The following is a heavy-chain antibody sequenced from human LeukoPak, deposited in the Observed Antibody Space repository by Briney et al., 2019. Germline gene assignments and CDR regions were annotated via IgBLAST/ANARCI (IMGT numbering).Heavy chain of an antibody. CDR3: ATGSGGNSYDY. CDR1: GGSISSSSYY. Sequence: SETLSLTCTVSGGSISSSSYYWSWIRQPPGKELEWIGYIYYSGSTNYNPSLKSRVTISVDTSKNQFSLKLNSVTAADTAVYYCATGSGGNSYDYWGQGTLVTVSS. CDR2: IYYSGST. D-gene: IGHD4-23*01. V-gene: IGHV4-61*01. J-gene: IGHJ4*02.